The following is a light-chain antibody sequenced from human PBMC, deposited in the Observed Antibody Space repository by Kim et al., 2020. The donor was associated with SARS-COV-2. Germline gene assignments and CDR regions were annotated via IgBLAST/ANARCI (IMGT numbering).Light chain of an antibody. CDR1: QGISSY. Sequence: SASTGDRVTITCRASQGISSYLAWYQQKPGKAPKLLIYAASTLQSGVPSRFSGSGSGTDFTLTISCLQSEDFATYYCQQNYSYLYTFGQGTKLEI. V-gene: IGKV1-8*01. J-gene: IGKJ2*01. CDR3: QQNYSYLYT. CDR2: AAS.